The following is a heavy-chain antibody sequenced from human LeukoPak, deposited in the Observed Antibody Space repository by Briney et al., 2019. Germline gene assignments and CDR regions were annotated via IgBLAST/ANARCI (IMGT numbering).Heavy chain of an antibody. J-gene: IGHJ6*02. CDR2: ISGSGGST. D-gene: IGHD6-25*01. CDR1: GFTFSSYA. CDR3: AKNAAYYYYYGMDV. Sequence: PGGSLRLSCAASGFTFSSYAMSWVRQAPGKGLEWVSAISGSGGSTYYADSVKGRFTISRDNSKNTLYLQINSLRAEDTAVYYCAKNAAYYYYYGMDVWGQGTTVTVSS. V-gene: IGHV3-23*01.